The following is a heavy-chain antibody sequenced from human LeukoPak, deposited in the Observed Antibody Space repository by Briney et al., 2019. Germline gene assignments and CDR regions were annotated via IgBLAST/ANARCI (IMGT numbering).Heavy chain of an antibody. CDR3: ARDRRETYCGGDCYSGSIDY. CDR1: GFTFSNYYW. V-gene: IGHV3-74*01. J-gene: IGHJ4*02. CDR2: INSDGSST. D-gene: IGHD2-21*02. Sequence: GRSLRLSCAASGFTFSNYYWMHWVRQAPGKGLVWVSRINSDGSSTSYADSVKGRFTISRDNAKNTLYLQMNTLRAEDTAVYYCARDRRETYCGGDCYSGSIDYWGQGTLLTVSS.